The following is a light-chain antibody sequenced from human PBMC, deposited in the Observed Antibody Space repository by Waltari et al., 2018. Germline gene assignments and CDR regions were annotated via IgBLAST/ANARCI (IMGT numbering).Light chain of an antibody. J-gene: IGLJ1*01. CDR3: GSYRSGSTYI. V-gene: IGLV2-18*02. CDR1: SSDIGDYNA. CDR2: EVS. Sequence: QSALTQPPSVSKSPGQSVTISCTGTSSDIGDYNAVSWFQQHSGTAPRLLIYEVSNRTSWVAVGFMGSKSRNTASRTISGLQAEDEADYYCGSYRSGSTYIFGDGTRLTVL.